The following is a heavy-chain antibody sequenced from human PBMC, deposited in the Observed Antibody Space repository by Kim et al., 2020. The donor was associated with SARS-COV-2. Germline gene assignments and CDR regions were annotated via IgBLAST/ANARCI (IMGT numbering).Heavy chain of an antibody. D-gene: IGHD3-16*01. CDR3: AGDGLTSVFGY. V-gene: IGHV3-7*01. CDR2: IKPDGCER. CDR1: GFTFSNYW. Sequence: GGSLRLSCAASGFTFSNYWMSWVRQAPGKGLEWVANIKPDGCERYYVDSVLGRFTISRDNAKYSDYLQLNSLSAEDTSVYYCAGDGLTSVFGYWGQGT. J-gene: IGHJ4*02.